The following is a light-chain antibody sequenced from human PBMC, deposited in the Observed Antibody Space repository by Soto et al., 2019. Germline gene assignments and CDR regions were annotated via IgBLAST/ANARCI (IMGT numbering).Light chain of an antibody. CDR2: AAS. J-gene: IGKJ1*01. V-gene: IGKV1D-12*01. CDR1: QGIRNW. Sequence: DIQMTQSPSSVAASIGDRVTITCRASQGIRNWLAWYQQTPGKAPELLIFAASSMQSGVPSRFSGRGSGTEFTLTIDSLQPEDFATYYCQQLNSYPRTFGQGTKVDIK. CDR3: QQLNSYPRT.